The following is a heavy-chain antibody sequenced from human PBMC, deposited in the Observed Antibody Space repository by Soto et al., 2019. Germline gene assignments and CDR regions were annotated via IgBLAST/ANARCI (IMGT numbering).Heavy chain of an antibody. CDR3: VRDGTKTLRDWFDP. V-gene: IGHV4-4*07. D-gene: IGHD1-1*01. CDR1: GASISGYY. J-gene: IGHJ5*02. Sequence: SETLSLTCTVSGASISGYYWSWIRKSAGKGLEWIGRIYATGTTDYNPSLKSRVMMSVDTSKKQFSLRLRPVTAADTAVYYCVRDGTKTLRDWFDPWGQGISVTVSS. CDR2: IYATGTT.